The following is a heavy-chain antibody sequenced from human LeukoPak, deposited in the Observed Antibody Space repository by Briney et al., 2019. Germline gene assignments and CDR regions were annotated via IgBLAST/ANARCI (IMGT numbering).Heavy chain of an antibody. CDR3: ARDHDSQRGCSDY. J-gene: IGHJ4*02. CDR1: GGSISSYY. Sequence: SETLSLTCTVSGGSISSYYWSWIRQPPGKGLEWIGYIYYSGSTNYNPSLKSRVTISVDTSKNQFSLKLSSVTAAGTAVYYCARDHDSQRGCSDYWGQGTLVTVSS. V-gene: IGHV4-59*01. CDR2: IYYSGST. D-gene: IGHD3-22*01.